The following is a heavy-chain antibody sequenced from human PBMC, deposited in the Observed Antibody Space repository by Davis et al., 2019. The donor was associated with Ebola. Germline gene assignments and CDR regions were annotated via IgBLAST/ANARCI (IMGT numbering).Heavy chain of an antibody. J-gene: IGHJ4*02. V-gene: IGHV1-3*01. D-gene: IGHD6-19*01. CDR1: GFTLTNYA. CDR2: VHVSNGNT. Sequence: ASVQVSCKASGFTLTNYAIHWVRQAPGQRLEWMGWVHVSNGNTKYSQRFQGRVTISTDTSASTVYLDLTSLRSDDTAVFYCARATFGYNSGWYADYWGPGSLVTVSS. CDR3: ARATFGYNSGWYADY.